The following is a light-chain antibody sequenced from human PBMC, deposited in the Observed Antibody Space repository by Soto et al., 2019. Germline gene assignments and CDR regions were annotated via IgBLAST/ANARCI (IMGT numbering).Light chain of an antibody. CDR2: DVS. V-gene: IGLV2-14*03. CDR3: ISNTIINSRRYV. J-gene: IGLJ1*01. Sequence: QSALTQPPSVSGSPGQSITISCTGTSSDVGGYNYVSWYQHHPGKAPKLMIYDVSNRPSGISDRFSGSKSGNTASLTISGLQLEDEDDYDCISNTIINSRRYVFGTGTKVTVL. CDR1: SSDVGGYNY.